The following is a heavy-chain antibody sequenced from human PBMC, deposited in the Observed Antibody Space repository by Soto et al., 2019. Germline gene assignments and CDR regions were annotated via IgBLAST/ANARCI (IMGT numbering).Heavy chain of an antibody. CDR2: IRSKANSYAT. J-gene: IGHJ4*02. Sequence: EVQLVESGGGLVQPGGSLKLSCAASGYTFSDSAMHWVRQASGKGLEWVGRIRSKANSYATVYAASVKGRFTISRDDSKNTAYLQMNSLKTEDTAVYYCARLWSEREPTFDSWGQGTLVSVSS. CDR1: GYTFSDSA. CDR3: ARLWSEREPTFDS. V-gene: IGHV3-73*02. D-gene: IGHD1-26*01.